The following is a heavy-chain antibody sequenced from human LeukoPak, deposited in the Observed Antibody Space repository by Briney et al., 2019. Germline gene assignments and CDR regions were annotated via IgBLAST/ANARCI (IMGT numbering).Heavy chain of an antibody. Sequence: ASVKVSCKASGYTFTSYDINWVRQATGQGLEWMGWMNPNSGNTDYAQKLQGRVTMTTDTSTSTAYMELRSLRSDDTAVYYCARDRWLLYNWFDPWGQGTLVTVSS. CDR3: ARDRWLLYNWFDP. V-gene: IGHV1-8*01. J-gene: IGHJ5*02. D-gene: IGHD2-15*01. CDR1: GYTFTSYD. CDR2: MNPNSGNT.